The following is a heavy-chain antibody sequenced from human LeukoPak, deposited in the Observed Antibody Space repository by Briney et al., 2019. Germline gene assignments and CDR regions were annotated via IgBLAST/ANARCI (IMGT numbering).Heavy chain of an antibody. CDR3: ARVTTVTHRWRFDY. V-gene: IGHV4-31*03. CDR2: IYYSGST. Sequence: SQTLSLTCTVSGGSISSGGYYWSWIRQHPGKGLEWIGYIYYSGSTYYNPSLKSRVTISVDTSKNQFSLKLSSVTAADTAVYYCARVTTVTHRWRFDYWGQGTLVTVSS. D-gene: IGHD4-17*01. CDR1: GGSISSGGYY. J-gene: IGHJ4*02.